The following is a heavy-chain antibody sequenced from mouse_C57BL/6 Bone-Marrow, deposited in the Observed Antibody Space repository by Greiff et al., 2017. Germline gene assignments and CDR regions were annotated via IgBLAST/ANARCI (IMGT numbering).Heavy chain of an antibody. CDR2: IYPRDGST. Sequence: VQLQQSGPELVKPGASVKLSCKASGYTFTSYDITWVKQRPGQGLEWIGWIYPRDGSTKYNEKFKGKATVTVDTSSSTAYMELHSLTSEDSAVYFCARDYGSNYWYFDVWGTGTTVTVSS. D-gene: IGHD1-1*01. V-gene: IGHV1-85*01. CDR3: ARDYGSNYWYFDV. J-gene: IGHJ1*03. CDR1: GYTFTSYD.